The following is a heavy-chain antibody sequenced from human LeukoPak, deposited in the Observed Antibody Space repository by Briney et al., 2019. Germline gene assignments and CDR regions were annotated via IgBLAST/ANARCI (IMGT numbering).Heavy chain of an antibody. J-gene: IGHJ4*02. D-gene: IGHD2-2*01. Sequence: EASVKVSCKASGYTFTSHAMNWVRQAPGQGLEWMGWINTNTGNPTYAQAFTGRLVFSLDTSVSTAYLQISSLKAEDTAVYYCARQGPGYCSSTSCYGVGYWGQGTLVTVSS. CDR2: INTNTGNP. CDR1: GYTFTSHA. V-gene: IGHV7-4-1*02. CDR3: ARQGPGYCSSTSCYGVGY.